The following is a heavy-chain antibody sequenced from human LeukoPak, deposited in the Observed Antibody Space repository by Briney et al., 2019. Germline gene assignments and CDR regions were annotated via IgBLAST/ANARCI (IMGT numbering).Heavy chain of an antibody. CDR3: ARVGTIFGVARYYFDY. CDR1: GLTFSDYY. Sequence: GGSLRLSCAASGLTFSDYYMSWIRQAPGKGLXXXXYISSSGSTIYYADSVKGRFTISRDNAKNSLYLQMNSLRAEDTAVYYCARVGTIFGVARYYFDYWGQGTLVTVSS. CDR2: ISSSGSTI. J-gene: IGHJ4*02. V-gene: IGHV3-11*01. D-gene: IGHD3-3*01.